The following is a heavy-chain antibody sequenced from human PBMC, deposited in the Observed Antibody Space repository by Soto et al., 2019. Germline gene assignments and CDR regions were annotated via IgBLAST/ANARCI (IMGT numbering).Heavy chain of an antibody. Sequence: PGESLKISCKGSTYTFTNYWIGWVRQMPVKGPEWIGLIYPPDSDTKYSPSFQRQSTISADKSISTAYLRWSSLKASDTAIDYCASLPYNNSYSGFDYGGQGTPVTVSS. D-gene: IGHD1-26*01. V-gene: IGHV5-51*01. CDR1: TYTFTNYW. CDR2: IYPPDSDT. J-gene: IGHJ4*02. CDR3: ASLPYNNSYSGFDY.